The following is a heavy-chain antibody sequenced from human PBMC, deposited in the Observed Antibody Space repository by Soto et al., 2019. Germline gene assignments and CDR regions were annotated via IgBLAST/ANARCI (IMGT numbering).Heavy chain of an antibody. CDR2: VSTNGRST. D-gene: IGHD3-10*01. Sequence: PGGSLRLSCRASGLAFGNYAMNWVRQVPGRGLEWVAGVSTNGRSTYYADSVRGRFTISRDNSKLTVYLQMNSLRAEDTAVYYCAKDRAFNYFYGMDVWGQGTTVTSP. J-gene: IGHJ6*02. CDR1: GLAFGNYA. V-gene: IGHV3-23*01. CDR3: AKDRAFNYFYGMDV.